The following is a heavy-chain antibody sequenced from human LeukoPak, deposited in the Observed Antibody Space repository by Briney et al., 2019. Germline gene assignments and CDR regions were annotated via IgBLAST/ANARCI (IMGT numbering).Heavy chain of an antibody. D-gene: IGHD4-23*01. CDR3: ARAVVLSPYYFDY. CDR1: GGTFSSYA. CDR2: IIPILGIA. V-gene: IGHV1-69*04. Sequence: GASVTVSCKASGGTFSSYAISWVRQAPGQGLEWMGRIIPILGIANYAQKFQGRVTITADKSTSTAYMELSSLRSEDTAVYYCARAVVLSPYYFDYWGQGTLVTVSS. J-gene: IGHJ4*02.